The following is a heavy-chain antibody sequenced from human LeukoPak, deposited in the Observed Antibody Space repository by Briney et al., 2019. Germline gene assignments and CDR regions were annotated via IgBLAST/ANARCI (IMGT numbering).Heavy chain of an antibody. J-gene: IGHJ3*01. V-gene: IGHV3-23*01. CDR3: AKNHNSNGYHTDDAFDV. CDR1: GFTFSSYS. Sequence: PGGSLRLSCAASGFTFSSYSMSWVRQAPGKGLEWFSVISGSGGSKYFADSVKGRFTISRDNSKNTLYLQMNSLRAEDTAVYYCAKNHNSNGYHTDDAFDVWGQGTMVTVSS. CDR2: ISGSGGSK. D-gene: IGHD3-22*01.